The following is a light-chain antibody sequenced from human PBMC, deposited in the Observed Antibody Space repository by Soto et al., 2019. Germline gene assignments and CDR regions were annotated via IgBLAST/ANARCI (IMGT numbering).Light chain of an antibody. J-gene: IGKJ1*01. CDR1: QSVPSSY. CDR2: GSS. V-gene: IGKV3-20*01. Sequence: EVVSTHSPGTLSLSPGEIATVSCRASQSVPSSYLAWYQQKPGQAPRLLIYGSSSRATGVPDRFSGSGSGTGSPLTITRLEPEDFAVYYCHQYGTVPWTFGRGTKVDIK. CDR3: HQYGTVPWT.